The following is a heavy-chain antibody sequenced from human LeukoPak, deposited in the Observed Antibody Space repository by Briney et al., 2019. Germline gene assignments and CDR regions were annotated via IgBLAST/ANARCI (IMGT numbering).Heavy chain of an antibody. J-gene: IGHJ6*02. D-gene: IGHD6-19*01. V-gene: IGHV4-59*01. Sequence: SETLSLTCTVSGGSISGYYLRWIRQPPGKGLEWIGYIYYSGSTNYNASLKSRGTTSFDTSKNHSSHKLISVTAADTAVDYCARVSSGWPYYYYGMDVWGQGPRVTVSS. CDR1: GGSISGYY. CDR2: IYYSGST. CDR3: ARVSSGWPYYYYGMDV.